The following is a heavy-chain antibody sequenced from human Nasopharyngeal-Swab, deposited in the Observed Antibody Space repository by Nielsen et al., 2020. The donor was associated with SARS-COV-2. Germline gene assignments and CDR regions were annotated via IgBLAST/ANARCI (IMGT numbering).Heavy chain of an antibody. CDR2: IYYSGST. Sequence: SETLSLTCTVSGGSISSSSYYWGWIRQPPGKGLEWIGSIYYSGSTYYNPSLKSRVPISVDTSKNQFSLKLSSVTAADTAVYYCASQPSNWFDPWGQGTLVTVSS. CDR3: ASQPSNWFDP. CDR1: GGSISSSSYY. V-gene: IGHV4-39*01. J-gene: IGHJ5*02.